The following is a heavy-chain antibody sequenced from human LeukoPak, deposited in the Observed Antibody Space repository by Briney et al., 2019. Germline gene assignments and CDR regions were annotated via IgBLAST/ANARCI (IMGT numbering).Heavy chain of an antibody. CDR3: ARGLYYYGSGSYGNYFDY. Sequence: PGGSLGLSCAASGFTFSSYGMHWVRQAPGKGLEWVAVIWYDGSNKYYADSVKGRFAISRDNSKNTLYLQMNSLRAEDTAVYYCARGLYYYGSGSYGNYFDYWGQGTLVTVSS. CDR2: IWYDGSNK. CDR1: GFTFSSYG. D-gene: IGHD3-10*01. J-gene: IGHJ4*02. V-gene: IGHV3-33*01.